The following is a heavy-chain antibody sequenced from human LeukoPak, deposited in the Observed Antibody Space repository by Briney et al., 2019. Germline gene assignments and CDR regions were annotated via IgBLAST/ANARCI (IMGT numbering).Heavy chain of an antibody. CDR3: ARGPYCSGGSCYSGGFAYWFDP. J-gene: IGHJ5*02. CDR1: GYTFTSYD. V-gene: IGHV1-8*03. CDR2: MNPNRGNT. Sequence: ASVKVSCNASGYTFTSYDINWVRQANGQGLGWMGWMNPNRGNTGYAQKFQGRVTITRNTSISTAYMELSSLRSEDTAVYYCARGPYCSGGSCYSGGFAYWFDPWGQGTLVTVSS. D-gene: IGHD2-15*01.